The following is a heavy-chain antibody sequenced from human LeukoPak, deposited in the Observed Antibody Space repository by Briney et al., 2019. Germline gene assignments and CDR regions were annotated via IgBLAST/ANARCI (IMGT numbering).Heavy chain of an antibody. D-gene: IGHD5-18*01. CDR1: GGSISSYY. J-gene: IGHJ4*02. Sequence: SETLSLTCTVSGGSISSYYWSWIRQPPGKGLEWIGYICYSGSTNYNPSLKSRVTISVDTSKNQFSLKLSSVTAADTAVYYCAREWDTAMVIDYWGQGTLVTVSS. V-gene: IGHV4-59*01. CDR3: AREWDTAMVIDY. CDR2: ICYSGST.